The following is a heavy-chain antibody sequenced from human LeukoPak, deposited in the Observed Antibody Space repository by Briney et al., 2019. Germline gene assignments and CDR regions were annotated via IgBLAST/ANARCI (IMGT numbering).Heavy chain of an antibody. V-gene: IGHV4-38-2*02. D-gene: IGHD3-22*01. J-gene: IGHJ4*02. CDR3: ARGSPTARYYYDSSGSGRFDY. Sequence: PSETLSLTCTVSGYSISSGYNWGWIRQPPGEGLEWIGSIYHTGSTYYNPSLKSRVTISVDTSKNQFSLKLSSVTAADTAVYYCARGSPTARYYYDSSGSGRFDYWGQGTLVTVSS. CDR1: GYSISSGYN. CDR2: IYHTGST.